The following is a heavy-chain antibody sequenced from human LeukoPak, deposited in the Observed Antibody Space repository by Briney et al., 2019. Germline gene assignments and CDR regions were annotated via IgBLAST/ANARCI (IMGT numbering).Heavy chain of an antibody. D-gene: IGHD3-22*01. Sequence: GGSLRLSCAASGFTFTAYLIHWVRQAPGKGLEWVAVMSSDGNAMFYADSMKGRFTISRDNSKNTLYLQMNSLRAEDTAVYYCVRESEYYFDHSASFDYWGQGTLVTVSS. CDR3: VRESEYYFDHSASFDY. V-gene: IGHV3-30-3*01. CDR1: GFTFTAYL. J-gene: IGHJ4*02. CDR2: MSSDGNAM.